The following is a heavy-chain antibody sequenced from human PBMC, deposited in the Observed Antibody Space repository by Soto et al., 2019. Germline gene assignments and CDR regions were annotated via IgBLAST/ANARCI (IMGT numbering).Heavy chain of an antibody. J-gene: IGHJ4*02. CDR3: TRGGATGAGIYHFEN. D-gene: IGHD3-10*01. CDR2: INSDGTTT. CDR1: GFTFTTNW. V-gene: IGHV3-74*01. Sequence: EVQLVESGRALVQPGGSLRLSCAASGFTFTTNWMHWVRQAPGKGLVWLSRINSDGTTTTYADSVKGRFTISRDNAKNTLYLQVNSLGGEDTAVYYCTRGGATGAGIYHFENWGQGTLVTVSS.